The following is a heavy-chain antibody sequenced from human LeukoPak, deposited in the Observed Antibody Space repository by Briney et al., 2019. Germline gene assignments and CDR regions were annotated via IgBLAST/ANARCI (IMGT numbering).Heavy chain of an antibody. Sequence: SETLSLTCAVYGGSFSGYYWSWIRQPPGKGLEWIGEINRSGSTNYNPSLKSRVTISVDTSKNQFSLKLSSVTAADTAVYYCARGRGGTYYYYGMDVWGQGTTVTVSS. CDR3: ARGRGGTYYYYGMDV. J-gene: IGHJ6*02. CDR1: GGSFSGYY. V-gene: IGHV4-34*01. D-gene: IGHD3-16*01. CDR2: INRSGST.